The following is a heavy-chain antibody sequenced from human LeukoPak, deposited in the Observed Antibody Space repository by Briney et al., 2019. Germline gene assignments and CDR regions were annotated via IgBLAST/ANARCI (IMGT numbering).Heavy chain of an antibody. CDR2: VHYSGDT. D-gene: IGHD4-11*01. CDR1: GGSIYTTAYH. J-gene: IGHJ4*02. V-gene: IGHV4-39*07. CDR3: ATTHDYTRGGYDY. Sequence: SETLSLTCTVSGGSIYTTAYHWGWIRQSPGKGLEWIGSVHYSGDTYYNPSLRGRVSISLDTSKSQFSLKLNFATAADTALYYCATTHDYTRGGYDYWGLGALVTVSS.